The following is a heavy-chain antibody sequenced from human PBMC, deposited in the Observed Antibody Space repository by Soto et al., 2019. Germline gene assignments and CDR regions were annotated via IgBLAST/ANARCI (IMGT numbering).Heavy chain of an antibody. Sequence: EVQVMESGGGLVQPGGSLRLSCVGSGFTFSSYAMSWVRQAPGKGLEWVSNINGGGDSTYYADSVKGSFTISRENSNLTLYLPLTSLRVADTAIYSCAKDLQRGGIDYGVYAIGAWCPGTLVTVSS. J-gene: IGHJ5*02. CDR1: GFTFSSYA. CDR3: AKDLQRGGIDYGVYAIGA. CDR2: INGGGDST. D-gene: IGHD4-17*01. V-gene: IGHV3-23*01.